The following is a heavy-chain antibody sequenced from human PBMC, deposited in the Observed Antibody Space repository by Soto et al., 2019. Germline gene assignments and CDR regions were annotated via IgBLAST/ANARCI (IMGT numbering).Heavy chain of an antibody. CDR2: VNGGGDIT. J-gene: IGHJ6*02. Sequence: EVQLLESGGGLVQPGGSLRLSCAASEFTFSSYSMIWVRQAPGKGLEWVSGVNGGGDITYYAESVKGRFAISRDNSKNTLDLQMNSLTADDTAVFYCAIGHFGVTVDVWGQGTTVTVSS. CDR1: EFTFSSYS. V-gene: IGHV3-23*01. D-gene: IGHD3-3*01. CDR3: AIGHFGVTVDV.